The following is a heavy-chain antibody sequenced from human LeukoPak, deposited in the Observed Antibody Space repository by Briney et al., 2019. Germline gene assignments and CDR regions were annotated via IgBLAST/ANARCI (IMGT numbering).Heavy chain of an antibody. CDR2: INHDGSER. V-gene: IGHV3-7*03. J-gene: IGHJ4*02. Sequence: GGSLRLSCVALEFESTYFWMTWVRRAPGKGLEWVANINHDGSERFYLDSVRGRFTISRDNAKNSLYLQMNGLKPEDTALYYCGKDMGKYDNSGPGRWGQGTLVTVSS. CDR1: EFESTYFW. CDR3: GKDMGKYDNSGPGR. D-gene: IGHD3-22*01.